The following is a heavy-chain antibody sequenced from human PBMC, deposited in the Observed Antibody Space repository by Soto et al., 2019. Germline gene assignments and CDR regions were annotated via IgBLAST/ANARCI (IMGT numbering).Heavy chain of an antibody. CDR1: ECAFISDP. CDR2: ISGSGGST. D-gene: IGHD3-3*01. Sequence: GGSLRQTFAAAECAFISDPRSCVRQAPGKGLEWVSAISGSGGSTYYADSVKGRFTISRDNSKNTLYLQMNSLRAEDTAVYYCAKARSPFLEWLFDYWGQGTLLTVSS. J-gene: IGHJ4*02. CDR3: AKARSPFLEWLFDY. V-gene: IGHV3-23*01.